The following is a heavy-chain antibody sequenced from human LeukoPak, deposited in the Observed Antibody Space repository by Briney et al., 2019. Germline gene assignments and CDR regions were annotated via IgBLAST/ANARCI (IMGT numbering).Heavy chain of an antibody. Sequence: GASVKVSCKASGYTLTSYDINWVRQATGQGLEWMGWMNPNSGNTGYAQKFQGRVTMTRNTSISTAYMELSSLRSEDTAVYYCARSRSSGYYRPFDYWGQGTLVTVSS. CDR2: MNPNSGNT. CDR3: ARSRSSGYYRPFDY. CDR1: GYTLTSYD. D-gene: IGHD3-22*01. V-gene: IGHV1-8*01. J-gene: IGHJ4*02.